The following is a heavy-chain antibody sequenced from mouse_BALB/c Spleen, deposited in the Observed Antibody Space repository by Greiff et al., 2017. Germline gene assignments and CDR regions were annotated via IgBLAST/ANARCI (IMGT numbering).Heavy chain of an antibody. CDR1: GFTFTDYY. V-gene: IGHV7-3*02. CDR2: IRNKANGYTT. CDR3: ARDMGVGYYGSLY. Sequence: EVHLVESGGGLVQPGGSLRLSCATSGFTFTDYYMSWVRQPPGKALEWLGFIRNKANGYTTEYSASVKGRFTISRDNSQSILYLQMNTLRAEDSATYYCARDMGVGYYGSLYWGRGTTLTVST. J-gene: IGHJ2*01. D-gene: IGHD2-3*01.